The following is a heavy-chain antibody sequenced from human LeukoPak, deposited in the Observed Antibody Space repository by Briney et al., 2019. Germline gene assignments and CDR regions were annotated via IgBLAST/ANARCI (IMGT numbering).Heavy chain of an antibody. Sequence: GGSLRLSCAASGFTFSSYAMTWVRQAPGKGLEWVSAISGSGDITYYADSVKGRFTISRDNSKNTLFLQMDSLRAEDTAVYYCAKVVAGKPPLIYYFDYWGQGTLVTVSS. CDR2: ISGSGDIT. CDR1: GFTFSSYA. D-gene: IGHD6-19*01. J-gene: IGHJ4*02. CDR3: AKVVAGKPPLIYYFDY. V-gene: IGHV3-23*01.